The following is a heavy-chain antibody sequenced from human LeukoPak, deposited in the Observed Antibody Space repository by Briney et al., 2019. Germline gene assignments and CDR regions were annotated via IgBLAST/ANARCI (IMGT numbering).Heavy chain of an antibody. D-gene: IGHD3-16*02. CDR2: INGGNGNT. V-gene: IGHV1-3*01. J-gene: IGHJ4*02. Sequence: ASVKVSCKASGYIFTSYAIHWVRQVPGQRLEWMGRINGGNGNTKESQKLQGRVTITRDTSASTVYMELSSLRSEDTAVYYCARDGGPLYDYVWGSYRIDYWGQGTLVTVSS. CDR1: GYIFTSYA. CDR3: ARDGGPLYDYVWGSYRIDY.